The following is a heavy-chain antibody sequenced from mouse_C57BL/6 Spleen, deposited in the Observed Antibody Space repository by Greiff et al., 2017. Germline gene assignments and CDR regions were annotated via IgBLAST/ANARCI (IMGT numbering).Heavy chain of an antibody. V-gene: IGHV3-1*01. Sequence: EVQLQQSGPGMVKPSQSLSLTCTVTGYSITSGYDWHWIRHFPGNKLEWMGYISYSGSTNYNPSLKSRISITHDTSKNHFFLKLNSVTTEDTATYYCARGEEGYYYGSSYEGYFDVWGTGTTVTVSS. CDR2: ISYSGST. CDR1: GYSITSGYD. D-gene: IGHD1-1*01. J-gene: IGHJ1*03. CDR3: ARGEEGYYYGSSYEGYFDV.